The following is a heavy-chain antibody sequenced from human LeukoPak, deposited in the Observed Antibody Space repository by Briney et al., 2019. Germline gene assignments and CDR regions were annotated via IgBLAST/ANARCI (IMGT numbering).Heavy chain of an antibody. CDR2: ISGSGGST. J-gene: IGHJ4*02. V-gene: IGHV3-23*01. Sequence: PGGSLRLSCVASGFTFSSYAMSWVRQAPGKGLEWVSAISGSGGSTYYADSVKGRFTISRDNSKNTLYLQMSSLRAEDTAVYYCAKIPEYSYGYYFDYWGQGTLVTVSS. D-gene: IGHD5-18*01. CDR1: GFTFSSYA. CDR3: AKIPEYSYGYYFDY.